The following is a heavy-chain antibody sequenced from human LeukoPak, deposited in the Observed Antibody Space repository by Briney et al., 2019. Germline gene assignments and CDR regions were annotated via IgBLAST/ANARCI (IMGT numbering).Heavy chain of an antibody. J-gene: IGHJ4*02. D-gene: IGHD6-19*01. V-gene: IGHV1-3*01. Sequence: GASVKVSCKASGYTFTDYTMHWVRQAPGQRLEWMGWINAGNGNTKYSQKFQGRVTITRDTSASTAYMELSSLRSEDTAMYYCARPLAVAGFDYWGQGTLVTVSS. CDR3: ARPLAVAGFDY. CDR1: GYTFTDYT. CDR2: INAGNGNT.